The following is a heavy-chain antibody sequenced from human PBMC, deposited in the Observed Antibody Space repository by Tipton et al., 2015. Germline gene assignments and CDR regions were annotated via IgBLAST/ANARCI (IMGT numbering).Heavy chain of an antibody. CDR2: IIPMSGTT. CDR3: ARGGLICYDYIWVSYRPDAFDI. D-gene: IGHD3-16*02. J-gene: IGHJ3*02. V-gene: IGHV1-69*01. CDR1: GGTSSNYA. Sequence: QSGAEVKKPGSSVKVSCKSFGGTSSNYAIGWVRQAAGQGLGWMGGIIPMSGTTNYAQKFQGRVTITADGSTSTAYMELSSLRSEDTALYFCARGGLICYDYIWVSYRPDAFDIWGQGTVVTVSS.